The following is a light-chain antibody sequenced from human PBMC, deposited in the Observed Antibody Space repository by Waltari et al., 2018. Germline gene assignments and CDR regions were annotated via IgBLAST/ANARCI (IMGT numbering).Light chain of an antibody. V-gene: IGLV2-23*02. CDR2: DVS. J-gene: IGLJ2*01. CDR1: SRDVGGSNY. CDR3: CSYAGSSTFVV. Sequence: QSALTQPASVSGSPGQSITISCTGHSRDVGGSNYVSWYQQHPGKAPKLMIYDVSKRPSGVSNRFSGSKSGNTASLTISGLQAEDEADYYCCSYAGSSTFVVFGGGTKLTVL.